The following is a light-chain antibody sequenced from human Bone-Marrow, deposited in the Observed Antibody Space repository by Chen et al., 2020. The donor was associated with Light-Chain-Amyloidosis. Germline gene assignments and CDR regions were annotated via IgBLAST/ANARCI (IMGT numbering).Light chain of an antibody. Sequence: SYLLTLPSSVSVSPGHTATIACGGNNIGSTSVHWYQQTPGQAPLLVVYDNRDRPSGIPERLSGSNSGNTATLTISRVEAGDEADYYCQVWDRSSDRPVFGGGTKLTVL. CDR1: NIGSTS. J-gene: IGLJ3*02. V-gene: IGLV3-21*02. CDR2: DNR. CDR3: QVWDRSSDRPV.